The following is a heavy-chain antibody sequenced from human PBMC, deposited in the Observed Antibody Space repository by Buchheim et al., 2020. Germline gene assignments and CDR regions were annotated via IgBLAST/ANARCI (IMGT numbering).Heavy chain of an antibody. D-gene: IGHD3-3*01. J-gene: IGHJ4*02. CDR2: IYHSGST. Sequence: QLQLQESGSGLVKPSQTLSLTCAVSGGSISSGGYSWSWIRQPPGKGLEWIGYIYHSGSTYYNPSLKSRVTISVDRSKNQFSLKLSSVTAADTAVYYCARGAAYYDFWSGYYGIVFDYWGQGTL. V-gene: IGHV4-30-2*01. CDR1: GGSISSGGYS. CDR3: ARGAAYYDFWSGYYGIVFDY.